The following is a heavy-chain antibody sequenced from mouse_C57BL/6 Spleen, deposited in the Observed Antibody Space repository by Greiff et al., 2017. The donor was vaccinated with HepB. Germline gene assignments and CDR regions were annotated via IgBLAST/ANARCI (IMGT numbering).Heavy chain of an antibody. V-gene: IGHV5-17*01. CDR2: ISSGSSTI. D-gene: IGHD2-4*01. CDR3: ARGLRRTDWYFDV. Sequence: EVQLVESGGGLVKPGGSLKLSCAASGFTFSDYGMHWVRQAPEKGLEWVAYISSGSSTIYYADTVKGRFTISRDNAKNTLFLQMTSLRSEDTAMYYCARGLRRTDWYFDVWGTGTTVTVSS. CDR1: GFTFSDYG. J-gene: IGHJ1*03.